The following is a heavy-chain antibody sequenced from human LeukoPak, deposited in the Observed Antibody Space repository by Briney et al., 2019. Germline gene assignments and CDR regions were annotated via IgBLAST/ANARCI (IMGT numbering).Heavy chain of an antibody. Sequence: PSKTLSLTCTVSGDSISSYYWRWIPQPPGKGLEWIGYIYYSGSTNYNPSLKSRVTISVDTSKNQFSLKLSSVTAADTAVYYCARDEYGDYMNYWGQGTLVTVSS. J-gene: IGHJ4*02. CDR3: ARDEYGDYMNY. V-gene: IGHV4-59*01. CDR2: IYYSGST. CDR1: GDSISSYY. D-gene: IGHD4-17*01.